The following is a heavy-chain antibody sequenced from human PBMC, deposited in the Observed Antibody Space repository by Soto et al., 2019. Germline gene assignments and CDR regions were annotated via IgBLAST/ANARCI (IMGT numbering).Heavy chain of an antibody. Sequence: VQLVESGGGLVQPGGSLRLSCAASGFTFSSYAMHWVRQAPGKGLEYVSAISSNGGSTYYANSVKGRFTISRDNSKNTLYLQMGSLRAEDMAVYYCARGGGPMDVWGKGTTVTVSS. J-gene: IGHJ6*03. V-gene: IGHV3-64*01. CDR3: ARGGGPMDV. CDR1: GFTFSSYA. CDR2: ISSNGGST. D-gene: IGHD3-16*01.